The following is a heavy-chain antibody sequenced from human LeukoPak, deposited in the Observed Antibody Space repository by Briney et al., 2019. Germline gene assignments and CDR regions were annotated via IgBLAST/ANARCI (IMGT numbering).Heavy chain of an antibody. CDR1: GYTFTSYD. Sequence: ASVKVSCKASGYTFTSYDINWVRQATGQGLEWMGWMNPNSGNTGYAQKFQGRVTITRNTSISTAYMELSSLRSEDTAVYYCARDILTGYSKGDYMDVWGKGTTVTVSS. D-gene: IGHD3-9*01. J-gene: IGHJ6*03. CDR3: ARDILTGYSKGDYMDV. V-gene: IGHV1-8*03. CDR2: MNPNSGNT.